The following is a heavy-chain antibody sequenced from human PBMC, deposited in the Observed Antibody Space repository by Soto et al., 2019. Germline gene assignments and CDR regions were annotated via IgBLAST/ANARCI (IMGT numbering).Heavy chain of an antibody. CDR1: GGTFSSYA. CDR2: IIPIFGTA. V-gene: IGHV1-69*12. Sequence: QVQLVQSGAEVKKPGSSVKVSCKASGGTFSSYAISWVRQAPGQGLEWMGGIIPIFGTADYAQKFQGRVTITADESTSTADVELRSMRSEDTAVYYCAKTTENYYYGMDVWGQGTTVTVSS. J-gene: IGHJ6*02. CDR3: AKTTENYYYGMDV.